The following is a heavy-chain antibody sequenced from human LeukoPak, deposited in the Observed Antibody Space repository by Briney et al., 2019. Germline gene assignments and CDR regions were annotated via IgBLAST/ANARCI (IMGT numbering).Heavy chain of an antibody. Sequence: GGSLRLSCAASGFTFSSYSMNWVRQAPGKGLEWVSYISSSSSTIYYADSVKGRFTISRDNSKNTLYLQMNSLRAEDTAVYYCAKASSYYYDSSGYPTRGYFDYWGQGTLVTVPS. CDR2: ISSSSSTI. V-gene: IGHV3-48*01. J-gene: IGHJ4*02. CDR3: AKASSYYYDSSGYPTRGYFDY. CDR1: GFTFSSYS. D-gene: IGHD3-22*01.